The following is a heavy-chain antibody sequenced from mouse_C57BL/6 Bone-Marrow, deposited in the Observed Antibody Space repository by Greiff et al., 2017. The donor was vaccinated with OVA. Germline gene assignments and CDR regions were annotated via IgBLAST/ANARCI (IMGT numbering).Heavy chain of an antibody. CDR2: IWWDDDK. CDR3: ARILYGSPAWFAY. V-gene: IGHV8-8*01. CDR1: GFSLSTFGMG. D-gene: IGHD1-1*01. Sequence: QVTLKVSGPGILQPSQTLSLTCSFSGFSLSTFGMGVGWIRQPSGKGLEWLAHIWWDDDKYYNPALKSRLTISKETSKNQGVLKIANVDTADTATYYCARILYGSPAWFAYWGQGTLVTVSA. J-gene: IGHJ3*01.